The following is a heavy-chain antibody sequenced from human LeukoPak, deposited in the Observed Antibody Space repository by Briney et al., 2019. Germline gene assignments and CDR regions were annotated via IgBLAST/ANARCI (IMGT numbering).Heavy chain of an antibody. V-gene: IGHV3-30*18. CDR1: GFTFSSYG. CDR3: AKDLLPVAGSYYFDY. CDR2: ISYDGSNK. Sequence: GGSLRLSCAASGFTFSSYGMHWVRQAPGEGLEWVAVISYDGSNKYYADSVKGRFTISRDNSKNTLYLQMNSLRAEDTAVYYCAKDLLPVAGSYYFDYWGQGTLVTVSS. J-gene: IGHJ4*02. D-gene: IGHD6-19*01.